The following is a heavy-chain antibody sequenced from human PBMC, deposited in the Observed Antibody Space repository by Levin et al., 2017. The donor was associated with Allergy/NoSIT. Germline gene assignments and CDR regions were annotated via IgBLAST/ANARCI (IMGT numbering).Heavy chain of an antibody. CDR1: GFTFSSYG. V-gene: IGHV3-30*18. Sequence: GESLKISCAASGFTFSSYGMHWVRQAPGKGLEWVAVISYDGSNKYYADSVKGRFTISRDNSKNTLYLQMNSLRAEDTAVYYCANGDSRDGYNCGPDWGQGTLVTVSS. CDR2: ISYDGSNK. CDR3: ANGDSRDGYNCGPD. D-gene: IGHD5-24*01. J-gene: IGHJ4*02.